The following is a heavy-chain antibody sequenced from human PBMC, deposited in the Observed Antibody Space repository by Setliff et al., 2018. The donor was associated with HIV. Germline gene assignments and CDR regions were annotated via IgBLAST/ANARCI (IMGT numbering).Heavy chain of an antibody. CDR3: ARVWLHFGDDIPRFDP. Sequence: CGVSGYSVNSDYNWGWIRQPPGKGLESPGRGLEWIGHIYHSGSTYYNPSLRSRITMSIDTSKNHFSLKLTSVTAADTAVYYCARVWLHFGDDIPRFDPWGQGILVTVSS. J-gene: IGHJ5*02. CDR1: GYSVNSDYN. D-gene: IGHD4-17*01. V-gene: IGHV4-38-2*01. CDR2: IYHSGST.